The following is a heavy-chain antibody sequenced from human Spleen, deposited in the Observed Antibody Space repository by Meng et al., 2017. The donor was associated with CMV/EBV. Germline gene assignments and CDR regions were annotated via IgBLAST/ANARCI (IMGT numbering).Heavy chain of an antibody. J-gene: IGHJ4*02. CDR1: GYNFIGYH. CDR2: INPSSGVT. V-gene: IGHV1-2*02. CDR3: ARAPTRRNWGPADY. Sequence: ASVKVSCKASGYNFIGYHIHWVRQAPGQGLEWMGWINPSSGVTKYAQRFQGRVTMTRDTSISTAYMELSSLRSDDTAVYYCARAPTRRNWGPADYWGQGTLVTVSS. D-gene: IGHD7-27*01.